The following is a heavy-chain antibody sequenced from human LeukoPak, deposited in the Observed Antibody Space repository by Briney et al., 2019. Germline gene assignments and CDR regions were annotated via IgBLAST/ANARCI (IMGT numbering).Heavy chain of an antibody. CDR1: GFTVSSND. CDR3: ARVVDHDYGDYYLDY. J-gene: IGHJ4*02. Sequence: PGGSLRLSCAASGFTVSSNDMSWVRQAQGKGLECISVIYSGGSTDYADSVKGRLTISRDNSKNTLYLQMNSLRAEDTAVYYCARVVDHDYGDYYLDYWGQGTLVTVSS. D-gene: IGHD4-17*01. V-gene: IGHV3-53*01. CDR2: IYSGGST.